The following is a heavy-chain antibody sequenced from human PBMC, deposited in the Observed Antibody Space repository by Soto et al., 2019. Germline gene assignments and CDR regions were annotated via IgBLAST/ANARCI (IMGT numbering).Heavy chain of an antibody. CDR1: GFTFSSYG. D-gene: IGHD6-13*01. Sequence: VGSLRLSCAASGFTFSSYGMHWVRQAPGKGLEWVAVISYDGSNKYYADSVKGRFTISRDNSKNTLYLQMNSLRAEDTAVYYCAKSAANSLIAAAGHEVHYYGMDVWGQGTTVTVSS. CDR3: AKSAANSLIAAAGHEVHYYGMDV. J-gene: IGHJ6*02. V-gene: IGHV3-30*18. CDR2: ISYDGSNK.